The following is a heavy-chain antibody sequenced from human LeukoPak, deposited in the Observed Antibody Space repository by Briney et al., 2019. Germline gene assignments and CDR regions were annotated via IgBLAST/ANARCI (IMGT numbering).Heavy chain of an antibody. V-gene: IGHV1-18*01. CDR3: ARYCSRTSCYTLDY. J-gene: IGHJ4*02. Sequence: ASVKVSCKASGYTFTSYGISWVRQAPGHELEWMGWISAYNGNTNYAQKLQGRVTMTTDTSTSIAYMELRSLRSDDTAVYYCARYCSRTSCYTLDYWGQGTLVTVSS. CDR1: GYTFTSYG. CDR2: ISAYNGNT. D-gene: IGHD2-2*02.